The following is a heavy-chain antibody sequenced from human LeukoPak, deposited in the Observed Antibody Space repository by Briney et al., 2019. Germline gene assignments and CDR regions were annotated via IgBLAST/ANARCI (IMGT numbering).Heavy chain of an antibody. V-gene: IGHV1-18*01. Sequence: ASVEVSCKASGYTFTSYGISWVRQAPGQGLEWMGWISAYNGNTNYAQKLQGRVTMTTDTSTSTAYMELRSLRSDDTAVYYCARVDCGGDCYSRDFDYWGQGTLVTVSS. D-gene: IGHD2-21*02. CDR1: GYTFTSYG. CDR2: ISAYNGNT. CDR3: ARVDCGGDCYSRDFDY. J-gene: IGHJ4*02.